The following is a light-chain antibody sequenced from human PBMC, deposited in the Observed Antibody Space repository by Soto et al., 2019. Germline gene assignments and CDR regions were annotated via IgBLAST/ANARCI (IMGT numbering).Light chain of an antibody. Sequence: QSVLTQPPSVSGAPGQRVTISCTGSSSNIGAGYDVHWYQQLPGTAPKLLIYGNSNRPSGVPDRFSGSKPGTSASLAITGLQAEDEADYYCQSYDSSLSAGVFGGGTKVTVL. V-gene: IGLV1-40*01. CDR1: SSNIGAGYD. CDR2: GNS. J-gene: IGLJ3*02. CDR3: QSYDSSLSAGV.